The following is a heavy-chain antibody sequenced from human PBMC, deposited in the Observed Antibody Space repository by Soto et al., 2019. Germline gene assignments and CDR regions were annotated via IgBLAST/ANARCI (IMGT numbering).Heavy chain of an antibody. D-gene: IGHD6-19*01. V-gene: IGHV1-18*01. J-gene: IGHJ6*02. Sequence: QVQLVQSGAEVKKPGASVTVSCKTSGYTFSNYGIIWVRQAPGQGLEWRGWISGYNGNTNYAQTVQGRVTMTTDTSTGTVYMELRSLKSDDTAIYYCSRFIMVGGWFDPNYYHGMDVWGQGTTVTVSS. CDR2: ISGYNGNT. CDR3: SRFIMVGGWFDPNYYHGMDV. CDR1: GYTFSNYG.